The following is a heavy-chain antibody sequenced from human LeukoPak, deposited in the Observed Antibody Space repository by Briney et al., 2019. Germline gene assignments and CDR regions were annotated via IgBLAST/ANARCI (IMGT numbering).Heavy chain of an antibody. CDR3: ARDREAAAGRHAFDI. CDR2: ISSSSSGM. V-gene: IGHV3-48*04. D-gene: IGHD6-13*01. CDR1: GFTFNIYS. J-gene: IGHJ3*02. Sequence: GGSLRFSCAASGFTFNIYSMNWVRQAPGKGLEWVSYISSSSSGMYYADSVQGRFTISRDNAKNSLYLQMNSLRAEDTAVYYCARDREAAAGRHAFDIWGQGTMVTVSS.